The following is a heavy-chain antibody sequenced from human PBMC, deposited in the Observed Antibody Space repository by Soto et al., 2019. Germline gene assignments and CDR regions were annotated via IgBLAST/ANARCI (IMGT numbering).Heavy chain of an antibody. CDR2: TYYRSKWHN. V-gene: IGHV6-1*01. Sequence: SQTLSLTCAISGDSVSTNSASWHWIRQSPSRGLEWLGRTYYRSKWHNDYALSVKSRITDNPDTSKNQFSLQLNSVTPEDTAVYYCARDRWDYGPAFDVWGQGTMVTVSS. CDR3: ARDRWDYGPAFDV. J-gene: IGHJ3*01. D-gene: IGHD4-17*01. CDR1: GDSVSTNSAS.